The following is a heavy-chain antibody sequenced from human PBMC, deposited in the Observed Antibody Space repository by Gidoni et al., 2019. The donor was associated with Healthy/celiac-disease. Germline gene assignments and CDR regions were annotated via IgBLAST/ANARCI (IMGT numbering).Heavy chain of an antibody. CDR1: GFTFRNAW. CDR3: TTVIAAAGPEGAFDI. CDR2: IKSKTDGGTT. J-gene: IGHJ3*02. Sequence: EVQLVESGGGLVKPGGSLRLSCAASGFTFRNAWMSWVRQAPGKGLEWVGRIKSKTDGGTTDYAAPVKGRFTISRDDSKNTLYLQMNSLKTEDTAVYYCTTVIAAAGPEGAFDIWGQGTMVTVSS. V-gene: IGHV3-15*01. D-gene: IGHD6-13*01.